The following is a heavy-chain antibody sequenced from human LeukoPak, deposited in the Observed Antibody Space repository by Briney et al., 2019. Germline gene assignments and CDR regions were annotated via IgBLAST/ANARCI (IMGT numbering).Heavy chain of an antibody. D-gene: IGHD6-19*01. CDR3: AKGKYSSGGVPDY. J-gene: IGHJ4*02. CDR2: ISGSAHKI. V-gene: IGHV3-23*01. Sequence: GGSLRLSCVASGITFSNYAVSWVRQAPEKGLDWVSVISGSAHKIRYADSVKGRFTVSRDNSKNTLYLQINSLRGEDTAVYYCAKGKYSSGGVPDYWGQGTLVTVSS. CDR1: GITFSNYA.